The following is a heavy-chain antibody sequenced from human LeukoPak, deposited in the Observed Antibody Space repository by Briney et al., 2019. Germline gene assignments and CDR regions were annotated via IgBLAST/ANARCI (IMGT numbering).Heavy chain of an antibody. CDR3: AKQHTTGWYFNH. CDR1: GGSVTTYY. Sequence: SETLSLTCTVSGGSVTTYYWIWIRQPPGKGLEWIGYIYYSGTTNYNPSLKSRVTMSLDTSKNQFSLKLTSVTAADTAVYYCAKQHTTGWYFNHWGQGTLVTVSS. J-gene: IGHJ4*02. V-gene: IGHV4-59*02. D-gene: IGHD6-19*01. CDR2: IYYSGTT.